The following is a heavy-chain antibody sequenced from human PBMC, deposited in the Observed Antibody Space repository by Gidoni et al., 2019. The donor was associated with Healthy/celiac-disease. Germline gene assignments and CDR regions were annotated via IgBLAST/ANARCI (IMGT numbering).Heavy chain of an antibody. CDR1: GGSVSIGSYY. D-gene: IGHD5-18*01. CDR3: ARDRGGYSYPNWFDP. CDR2: IYYSGST. Sequence: QVQLQESGPGLVKPSETLSLTCTVSGGSVSIGSYYWSWIRQPPGKVLEWIGYIYYSGSTNYNPSLKSRVTISVDTAKNQFSLKLSSVTAADTAVYYCARDRGGYSYPNWFDPWGQGTLVTVSS. V-gene: IGHV4-61*01. J-gene: IGHJ5*02.